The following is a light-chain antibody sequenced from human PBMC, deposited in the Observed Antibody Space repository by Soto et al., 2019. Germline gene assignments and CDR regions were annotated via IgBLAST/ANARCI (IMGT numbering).Light chain of an antibody. Sequence: QSVLTQPASVSGSPGQSITISCTGTSSVVGGYNYVSWYQQHPGKAPKLMIYDVTNRPSGVSNRFSGSKSGNTASLTISGLQAEDEADYYCNSYTSSRTYVFGVGTKVTVL. CDR3: NSYTSSRTYV. J-gene: IGLJ1*01. V-gene: IGLV2-14*01. CDR1: SSVVGGYNY. CDR2: DVT.